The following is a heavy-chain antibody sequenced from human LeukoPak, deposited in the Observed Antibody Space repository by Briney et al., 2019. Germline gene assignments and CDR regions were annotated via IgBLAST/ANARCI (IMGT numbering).Heavy chain of an antibody. D-gene: IGHD3-9*01. CDR3: ARVATGWGVDYFDY. CDR2: IYSGGST. Sequence: GGSLRLSCAASGFTVSSNYMSWVRQAPGKGLEWVSVIYSGGSTYYSDSVTGRFTISRDNSKNTLYLQMNSLRAEDTAVYYCARVATGWGVDYFDYWGQGTLVTVSS. V-gene: IGHV3-53*01. CDR1: GFTVSSNY. J-gene: IGHJ4*02.